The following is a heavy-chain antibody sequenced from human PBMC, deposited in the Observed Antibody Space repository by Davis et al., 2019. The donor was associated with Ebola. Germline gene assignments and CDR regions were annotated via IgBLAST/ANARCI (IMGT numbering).Heavy chain of an antibody. V-gene: IGHV1-69*04. CDR3: ARDGRAPRFLYGMDV. D-gene: IGHD1-1*01. CDR2: IIPILGIG. CDR1: GYTFTNYY. J-gene: IGHJ6*02. Sequence: SVKVPCKASGYTFTNYYMHWVRQAPGQGLEWMGKIIPILGIGYNAPRFQGRVTITADKSTRTAYMELSSLRSDDTAVYYCARDGRAPRFLYGMDVWGQGTTVSISS.